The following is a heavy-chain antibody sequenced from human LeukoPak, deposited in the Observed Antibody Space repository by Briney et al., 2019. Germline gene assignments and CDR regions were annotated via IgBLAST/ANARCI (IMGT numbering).Heavy chain of an antibody. D-gene: IGHD6-19*01. CDR2: ISYDGSNK. V-gene: IGHV3-30-3*01. CDR1: GFTFSSYA. J-gene: IGHJ4*02. Sequence: GGSLRLSCAASGFTFSSYAMHWVRQAPGKGLEWVAVISYDGSNKYYADSVKGRFTISRDNSKNTLYLQMNSLRAEDTAVYYCAKEDPDGQIAVAGLFDYWGQGTLVTVSS. CDR3: AKEDPDGQIAVAGLFDY.